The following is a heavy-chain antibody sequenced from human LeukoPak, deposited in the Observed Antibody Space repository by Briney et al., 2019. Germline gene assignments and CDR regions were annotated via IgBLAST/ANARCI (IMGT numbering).Heavy chain of an antibody. D-gene: IGHD5-18*01. J-gene: IGHJ4*02. CDR1: GGSISNYS. CDR3: ARVRDTAMIRIDY. CDR2: IYYSGST. Sequence: SETLSLTCTVSGGSISNYSWSWIRQPPGKGLEWIGYIYYSGSTNYNPSLKSRVTISVDMSKNQFPLKLSSVTAADTAVYYCARVRDTAMIRIDYWGQGTLVTVSS. V-gene: IGHV4-59*01.